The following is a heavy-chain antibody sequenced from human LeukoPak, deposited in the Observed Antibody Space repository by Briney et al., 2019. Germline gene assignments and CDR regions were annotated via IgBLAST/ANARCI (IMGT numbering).Heavy chain of an antibody. CDR1: GYTFSSYA. J-gene: IGHJ5*02. D-gene: IGHD1-26*01. Sequence: PGGSLRLSCAASGYTFSSYAMHWVRQAPGKGLEWVAVISYDGSNEYYGDSVKGRFTIFRDNSKNMLYLQMNTLRAEVTAVYYCVRDAQLLYGNWFDPWGQGTLVSVPS. V-gene: IGHV3-30-3*01. CDR3: VRDAQLLYGNWFDP. CDR2: ISYDGSNE.